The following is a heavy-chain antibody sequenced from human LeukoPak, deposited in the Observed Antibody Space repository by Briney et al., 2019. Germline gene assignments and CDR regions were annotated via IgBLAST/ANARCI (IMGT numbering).Heavy chain of an antibody. Sequence: SETLSPTCTVSGGSITGYYWSWFRQPPGKGLEWIGYIYYSGSTNYNPSLKSRVTILVNTSKNQFSLKLNSVTAADTAVYYCARHYGSGTHPLDYWGQGTLVSVSS. J-gene: IGHJ4*02. D-gene: IGHD3-10*01. CDR3: ARHYGSGTHPLDY. CDR1: GGSITGYY. CDR2: IYYSGST. V-gene: IGHV4-59*08.